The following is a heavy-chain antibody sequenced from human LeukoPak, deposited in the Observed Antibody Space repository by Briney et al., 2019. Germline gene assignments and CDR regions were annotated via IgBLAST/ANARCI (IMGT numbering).Heavy chain of an antibody. CDR2: ISAYNGNT. CDR3: ASNVMTTVTSTWNYFDY. V-gene: IGHV1-18*01. D-gene: IGHD4-17*01. J-gene: IGHJ4*02. Sequence: GASVKVSCKASGYTFTSYGISWVRQAPGQGLEWMGWISAYNGNTNYAQKLQGRVTMTTDTSTSTAYMELRSLRSDDTAVYYCASNVMTTVTSTWNYFDYWGQGTLVTVSS. CDR1: GYTFTSYG.